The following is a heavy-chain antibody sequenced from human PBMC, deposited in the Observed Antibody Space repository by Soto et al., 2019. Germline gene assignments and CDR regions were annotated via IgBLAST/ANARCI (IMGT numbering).Heavy chain of an antibody. CDR1: GFTFSSYA. CDR3: AKDPYYDFSPGY. J-gene: IGHJ4*02. CDR2: ISGSGGST. V-gene: IGHV3-23*01. D-gene: IGHD3-3*01. Sequence: GGSLRLSCAASGFTFSSYAMSWVRQAPGKGLEWVSAISGSGGSTYYADSVKGRFTISRDNSRNTLYLQMNSLRAEDTAVYYCAKDPYYDFSPGYWGQGTLVTVSS.